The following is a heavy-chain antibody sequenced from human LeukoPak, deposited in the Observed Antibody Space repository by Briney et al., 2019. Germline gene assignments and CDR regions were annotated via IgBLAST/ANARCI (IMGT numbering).Heavy chain of an antibody. D-gene: IGHD6-19*01. CDR2: IIPIFGTA. Sequence: GASVKVSCKASGGTFSSYAISWVRQAPGQGLEWLGGIIPIFGTANYAQKFQGRVTITADESTSTAYMELSSLRSEDTAVYYCARAHSSGWYFDYWGQGTLVTVSS. CDR3: ARAHSSGWYFDY. J-gene: IGHJ4*02. V-gene: IGHV1-69*13. CDR1: GGTFSSYA.